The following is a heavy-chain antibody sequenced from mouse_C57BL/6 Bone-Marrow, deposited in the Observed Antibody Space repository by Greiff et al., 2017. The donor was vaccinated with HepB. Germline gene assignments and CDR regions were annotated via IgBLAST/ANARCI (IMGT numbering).Heavy chain of an antibody. CDR2: IDPSDSYT. CDR3: ARDCGSSYEDYFDY. D-gene: IGHD1-1*01. J-gene: IGHJ2*01. CDR1: GYTFTSYW. V-gene: IGHV1-50*01. Sequence: VQLQQPGAELVKPGASVKLSCKASGYTFTSYWMQWVKQRPGQGLEWIGEIDPSDSYTNYNQKFKGKATLTVDTSSSTAYMQLSSLTSEDSAVYSGARDCGSSYEDYFDYWGQGTTPTVSS.